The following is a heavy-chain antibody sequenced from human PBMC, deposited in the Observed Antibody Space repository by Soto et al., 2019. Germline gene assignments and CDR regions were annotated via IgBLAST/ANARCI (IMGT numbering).Heavy chain of an antibody. CDR3: ARGAGSSPAPIFYYGMDV. CDR1: GGTFSSYA. CDR2: IIPIFGTA. J-gene: IGHJ6*02. D-gene: IGHD6-13*01. V-gene: IGHV1-69*01. Sequence: QVQLVQSGAEVKKPGSSVKVSCKASGGTFSSYAISWMRQAPGQGLEWMGGIIPIFGTANYAQKFQGRVTITADESTSTAYMELSSLRSEDTAVYYCARGAGSSPAPIFYYGMDVWGQGTTVTVSS.